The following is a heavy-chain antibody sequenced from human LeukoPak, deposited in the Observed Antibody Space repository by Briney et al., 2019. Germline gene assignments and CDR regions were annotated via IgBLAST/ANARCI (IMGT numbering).Heavy chain of an antibody. CDR2: VFDSGRT. D-gene: IGHD5-18*01. CDR3: TTIKRGDIFGYFDF. V-gene: IGHV4-59*11. J-gene: IGHJ4*02. CDR1: GGSMTTHH. Sequence: PSETLSLTSTVSGGSMTTHHWNWIRQTPGTGREWIGYVFDSGRTKVNPSLTSRVTLSTDTSKNQLSLRLSSVTAADTAVYYCTTIKRGDIFGYFDFWGQGILVTVSS.